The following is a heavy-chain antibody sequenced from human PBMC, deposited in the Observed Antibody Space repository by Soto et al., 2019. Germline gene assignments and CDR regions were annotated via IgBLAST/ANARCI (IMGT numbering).Heavy chain of an antibody. CDR1: GYSFTSHW. CDR2: IYPGDSDT. J-gene: IGHJ4*02. CDR3: ARNDYNGNSVDY. V-gene: IGHV5-51*01. D-gene: IGHD4-4*01. Sequence: GESVKISCKTSGYSFTSHWIGWVRQTPGNGLELMGIIYPGDSDTRYSPSFQGQVTISADKSINTAYLQWSCLKASDTAIYYCARNDYNGNSVDYWGQGTLVTVSS.